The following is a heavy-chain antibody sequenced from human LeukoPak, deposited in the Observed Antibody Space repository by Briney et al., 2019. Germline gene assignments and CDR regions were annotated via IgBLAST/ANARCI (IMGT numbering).Heavy chain of an antibody. CDR1: GGSVSSSSYF. CDR2: VYQTGST. D-gene: IGHD1-14*01. CDR3: ARPVRRGYYMDV. Sequence: SETLSLTCSVSGGSVSSSSYFWGWIRQPPGKGLEWIGNVYQTGSTYYNPSLKSRVTISVDTSKNQFSLKLSSVTAADTAVYYCARPVRRGYYMDVWGKGTTVTVSS. V-gene: IGHV4-39*01. J-gene: IGHJ6*03.